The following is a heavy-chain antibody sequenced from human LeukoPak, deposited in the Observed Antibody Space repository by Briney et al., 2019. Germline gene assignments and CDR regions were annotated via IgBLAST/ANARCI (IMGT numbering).Heavy chain of an antibody. CDR3: ATGYSSGWNDAFDI. V-gene: IGHV3-23*01. D-gene: IGHD6-19*01. J-gene: IGHJ3*02. CDR1: GFTFSSYA. Sequence: PGGSLRLSCAASGFTFSSYAMSWVRQAPGKGLEWVSAIRGSGGSTYYADSVKGRFTISRDTSKNTLYLQMNSLSAEDTAVYYCATGYSSGWNDAFDIWGQGTMVTVSS. CDR2: IRGSGGST.